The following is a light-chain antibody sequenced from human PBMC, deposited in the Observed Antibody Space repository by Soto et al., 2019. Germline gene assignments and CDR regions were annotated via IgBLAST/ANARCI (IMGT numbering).Light chain of an antibody. J-gene: IGLJ3*02. V-gene: IGLV2-14*03. CDR1: SSDFGGYNY. CDR3: SSYTTNSTLVV. Sequence: QSALTQPASVSGSPGQSITISCTGTSSDFGGYNYVSWYQHHPGKAPKVMIYDVSNRPSGISNRFSGSKSGNTASLTISGLQAEDEADYYCSSYTTNSTLVVFGGGTKLTVL. CDR2: DVS.